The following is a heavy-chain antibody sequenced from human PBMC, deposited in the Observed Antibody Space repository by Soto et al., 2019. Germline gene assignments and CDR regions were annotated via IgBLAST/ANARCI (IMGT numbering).Heavy chain of an antibody. CDR3: ATTRVGPCSSSICFSGIFDGMDV. CDR1: GFTISNYG. V-gene: IGHV3-30-3*01. D-gene: IGHD2-2*01. J-gene: IGHJ6*02. CDR2: ISYDGTIT. Sequence: GSLRLSCAASGFTISNYGMHWVRQAPGKGLEWVAVISYDGTITYYADSVKGRFTISRDNSKNTLYLQMNSLRTEDTAVYYCATTRVGPCSSSICFSGIFDGMDVWGQGTTVTVSS.